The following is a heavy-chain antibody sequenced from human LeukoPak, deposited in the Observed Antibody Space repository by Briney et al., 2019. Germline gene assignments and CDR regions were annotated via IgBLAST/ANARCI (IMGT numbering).Heavy chain of an antibody. J-gene: IGHJ5*02. CDR1: GGSISSSSYY. CDR3: ARDGNNPVEWFDP. Sequence: SETLSLTCTVSGGSISSSSYYWGWIRQPPGKGLEWIGSIYYSGSTYYNPSLKSRVTISVDTSKNQFSLKLSSVTAADTAVYYCARDGNNPVEWFDPWGQGTLVTVSS. V-gene: IGHV4-39*07. D-gene: IGHD5-24*01. CDR2: IYYSGST.